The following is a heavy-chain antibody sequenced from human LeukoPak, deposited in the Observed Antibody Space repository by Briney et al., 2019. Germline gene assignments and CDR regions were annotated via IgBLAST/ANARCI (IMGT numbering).Heavy chain of an antibody. CDR1: GFTFSSYG. V-gene: IGHV3-30*18. CDR2: ISYDGSNK. J-gene: IGHJ5*02. CDR3: AKDARISSSSWPDNWFDP. D-gene: IGHD6-13*01. Sequence: GGSLRLSCAASGFTFSSYGMHWVRQAPGKGLEWVAVISYDGSNKYYADSVKGRFTISRDNSKNTLYLQMNSLSAEDTAVYYCAKDARISSSSWPDNWFDPWGQGTLVTVSS.